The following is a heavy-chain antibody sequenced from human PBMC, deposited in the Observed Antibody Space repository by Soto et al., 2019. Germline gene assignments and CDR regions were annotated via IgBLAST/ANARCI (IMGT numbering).Heavy chain of an antibody. Sequence: GGSRRLSWAVSGFTFDQNAMHWVRQAPEKGLEWVSGIKWKSYIGYAYSVKGLFTISRYNGENSLYLQMNSLRAEDTALYYFAISQDRGGRTTFIYWGQGTQVTVSS. CDR2: IKWKSYI. CDR3: AISQDRGGRTTFIY. D-gene: IGHD3-16*01. CDR1: GFTFDQNA. V-gene: IGHV3-9*01. J-gene: IGHJ4*02.